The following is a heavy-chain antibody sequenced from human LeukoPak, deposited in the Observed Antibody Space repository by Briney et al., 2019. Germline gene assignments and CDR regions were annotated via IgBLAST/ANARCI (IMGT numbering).Heavy chain of an antibody. CDR3: ATHPVVGATRGQVPY. CDR1: GGSISSGGYY. D-gene: IGHD1-26*01. V-gene: IGHV4-61*02. J-gene: IGHJ4*02. CDR2: IYASGST. Sequence: PSQTLSLTCTVSGGSISSGGYYWSWIRQPAGEGLEWIGRIYASGSTNYNPSLKSRVTVSVDTSKNQFSLKLTSVTAADTAVYYCATHPVVGATRGQVPYWGQGTLVTVSS.